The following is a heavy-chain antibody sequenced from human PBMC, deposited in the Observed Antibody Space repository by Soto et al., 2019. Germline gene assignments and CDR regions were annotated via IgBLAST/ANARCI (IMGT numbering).Heavy chain of an antibody. CDR1: GFTFTSSA. D-gene: IGHD5-12*01. CDR2: IVVGSGNT. Sequence: SVKVSCKASGFTFTSSAVQWVRQARGQRLEWIGWIVVGSGNTNCAQKFQERVTITRDMSTSTAYMELSSLRSEDTAVYYCAADLRWLQYDYWGQGTLVTVSS. V-gene: IGHV1-58*01. J-gene: IGHJ4*02. CDR3: AADLRWLQYDY.